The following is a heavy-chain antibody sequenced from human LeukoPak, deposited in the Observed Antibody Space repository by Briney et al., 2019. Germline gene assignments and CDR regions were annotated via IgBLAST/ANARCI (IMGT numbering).Heavy chain of an antibody. V-gene: IGHV4-30-2*01. CDR1: GGSISSGGYS. CDR3: ARGRLYYYDSSGYYDRRGYYYYYGMDV. J-gene: IGHJ6*02. Sequence: SETLSLTCAVSGGSISSGGYSWSWIRQPPGKGLEWIGYIYHSGSTYYNPSLKSRVTISVDRSKNQFSLKLSSVTAADTAVYYCARGRLYYYDSSGYYDRRGYYYYYGMDVWGQGTTVTVSS. CDR2: IYHSGST. D-gene: IGHD3-22*01.